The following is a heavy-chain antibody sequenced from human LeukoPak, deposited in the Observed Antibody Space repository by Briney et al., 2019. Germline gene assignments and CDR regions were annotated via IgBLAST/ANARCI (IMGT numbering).Heavy chain of an antibody. CDR3: ARDLAREDAFDI. Sequence: ASETLSLTCTVSGGSINSGSYYWSWIRQPAGKGLAWIGRIYTSGSTKYNPSLKSRVTISVDTSKNQFSLKLSSVTAADTAVYYCARDLAREDAFDIWGQGTMVTVSS. J-gene: IGHJ3*02. CDR1: GGSINSGSYY. CDR2: IYTSGST. V-gene: IGHV4-61*02.